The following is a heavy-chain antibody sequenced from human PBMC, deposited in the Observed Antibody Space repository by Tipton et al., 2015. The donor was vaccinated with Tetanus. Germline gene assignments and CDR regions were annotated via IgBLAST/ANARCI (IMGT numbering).Heavy chain of an antibody. CDR1: GGSVRSTNSY. J-gene: IGHJ5*02. D-gene: IGHD6-19*01. CDR3: VRSSPIRVADKWGVDWFDP. Sequence: TLSLTCTVSGGSVRSTNSYWSWLRQPPGKGLEWIGYIYYSGTTKCNPSLKSRVTMSVDTSKNQFSLRLNSVTAADTAMYYCVRSSPIRVADKWGVDWFDPWGQGTLVTVSS. V-gene: IGHV4-61*01. CDR2: IYYSGTT.